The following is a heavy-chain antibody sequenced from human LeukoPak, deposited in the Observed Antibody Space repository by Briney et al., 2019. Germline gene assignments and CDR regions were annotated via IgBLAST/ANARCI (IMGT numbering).Heavy chain of an antibody. Sequence: GGSLRLSCAASEFSVGSNYMTWVRQAPGKGLEWVSLIYSGGSTYYADSVKGRFTISRDNSKNTLYLQMNSLRAEDTAVYYCARLLSPLHSGYQDWGQGTLVTVSS. CDR2: IYSGGST. CDR3: ARLLSPLHSGYQD. J-gene: IGHJ4*02. D-gene: IGHD3-22*01. V-gene: IGHV3-66*04. CDR1: EFSVGSNY.